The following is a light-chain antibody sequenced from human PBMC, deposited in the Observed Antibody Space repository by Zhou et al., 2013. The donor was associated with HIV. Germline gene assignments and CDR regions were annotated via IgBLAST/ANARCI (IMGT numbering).Light chain of an antibody. V-gene: IGLV1-51*02. CDR2: EDD. Sequence: QSVLTQPPSVSAAPGQKVTISCSGSSSNIGNNYVSWYQQLPGTAPKLLIYEDDKRPSGIPDRFSASKSGTSVTLAITGLQTGDEGDYYCGTWDRSLSAVVFGGGTKLTVL. CDR3: GTWDRSLSAVV. J-gene: IGLJ2*01. CDR1: SSNIGNNY.